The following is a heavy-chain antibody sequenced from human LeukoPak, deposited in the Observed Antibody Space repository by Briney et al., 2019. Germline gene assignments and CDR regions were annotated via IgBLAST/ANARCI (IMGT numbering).Heavy chain of an antibody. CDR3: AGHPPRNTVDF. J-gene: IGHJ4*02. V-gene: IGHV4-30-4*07. CDR2: ISDIGSI. CDR1: GGSISSGGYS. D-gene: IGHD2-8*02. Sequence: PSQTLSLTCAVSGGSISSGGYSWSWIRQPPGKGLEWIAYISDIGSINYNPSLKSRVTISLDTSKNQFSLKLSSVTAADTAVYYCAGHPPRNTVDFWGQGTLVTVSS.